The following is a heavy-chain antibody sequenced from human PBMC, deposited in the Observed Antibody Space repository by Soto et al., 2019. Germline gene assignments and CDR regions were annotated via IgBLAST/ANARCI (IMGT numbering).Heavy chain of an antibody. CDR3: AGDSDYYGSGLAFDI. CDR2: IYSGGST. D-gene: IGHD3-10*01. J-gene: IGHJ3*02. CDR1: GFTVSSNY. Sequence: EVQLVESGGGLVQPGGSLRLSCAASGFTVSSNYMSWVRQAPGKGLEWVSVIYSGGSTYYADSVKGRFTISRHNSKNTLYLQMNSLRAEDMAVYYCAGDSDYYGSGLAFDIWGQGTMVTVSS. V-gene: IGHV3-53*04.